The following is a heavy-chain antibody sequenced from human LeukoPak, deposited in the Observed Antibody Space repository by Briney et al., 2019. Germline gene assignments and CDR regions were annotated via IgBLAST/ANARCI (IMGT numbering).Heavy chain of an antibody. CDR3: AKVRSIFGVVITAGYMDV. D-gene: IGHD3-3*01. CDR1: GFTFNNYA. Sequence: GGSLRLSCAASGFTFNNYAMSWFRQAPGKGLEWVSAISGSGGSTYYADSVKGRFTISRDNSKNTLYLQMNSLRAEDTAVYYCAKVRSIFGVVITAGYMDVWGKGTTVTVSS. V-gene: IGHV3-23*01. J-gene: IGHJ6*03. CDR2: ISGSGGST.